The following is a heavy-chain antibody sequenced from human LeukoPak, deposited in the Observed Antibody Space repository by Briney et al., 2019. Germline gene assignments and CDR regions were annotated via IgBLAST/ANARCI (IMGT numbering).Heavy chain of an antibody. Sequence: SETLSLTCTVSGGSISSYYWSWIRQPPGKGLEWIGYISYSAITNYNPALKSRVTISIDTSKNQFSLKLSSVTAADTAVYYCARDSVYDFWSGYYDYWGQGTLVTVSS. J-gene: IGHJ4*02. CDR2: ISYSAIT. V-gene: IGHV4-59*12. D-gene: IGHD3-3*01. CDR1: GGSISSYY. CDR3: ARDSVYDFWSGYYDY.